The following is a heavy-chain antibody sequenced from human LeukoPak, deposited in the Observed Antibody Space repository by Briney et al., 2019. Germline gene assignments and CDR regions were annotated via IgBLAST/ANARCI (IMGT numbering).Heavy chain of an antibody. CDR2: INHSGST. CDR1: GGSFSGYY. Sequence: SETLSLTCGVYGGSFSGYYWTWIRQPPGKGLEWIGEINHSGSTNYIPSLKSRVTMSLGTSKNQFSLKLTSVTAADTAVYYCAGGATPGVFWGQGTLATVSS. CDR3: AGGATPGVF. V-gene: IGHV4-34*01. J-gene: IGHJ4*02. D-gene: IGHD3-10*01.